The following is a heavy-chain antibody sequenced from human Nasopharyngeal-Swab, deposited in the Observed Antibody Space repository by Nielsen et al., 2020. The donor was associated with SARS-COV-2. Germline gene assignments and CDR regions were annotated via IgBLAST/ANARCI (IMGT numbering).Heavy chain of an antibody. CDR1: GFTFSSYS. V-gene: IGHV3-48*04. D-gene: IGHD3-22*01. Sequence: GESLKISCAASGFTFSSYSMNWVRQAPGKGLEWVSYISRSSSNIYYADSVKGRFTISRDNVKNSLYLQMNSLRAADTAVYYCARGSYHYDSSGYVDYWGQGTLVTVSS. J-gene: IGHJ4*02. CDR2: ISRSSSNI. CDR3: ARGSYHYDSSGYVDY.